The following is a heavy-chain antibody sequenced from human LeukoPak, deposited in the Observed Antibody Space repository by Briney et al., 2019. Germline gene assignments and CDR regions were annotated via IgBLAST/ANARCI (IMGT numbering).Heavy chain of an antibody. CDR2: INHSGST. J-gene: IGHJ4*02. D-gene: IGHD3-3*01. CDR1: GGSISSGDYY. V-gene: IGHV4-30-4*08. Sequence: SQTLSLTCTVSGGSISSGDYYWSWIRQPPGKGLEWIGEINHSGSTNYNPSLKSRVTVSVDTSKNQFSLKLSSVTAADTAVYYCARGRVASLEWLLIFDYWGQGTLVTVSS. CDR3: ARGRVASLEWLLIFDY.